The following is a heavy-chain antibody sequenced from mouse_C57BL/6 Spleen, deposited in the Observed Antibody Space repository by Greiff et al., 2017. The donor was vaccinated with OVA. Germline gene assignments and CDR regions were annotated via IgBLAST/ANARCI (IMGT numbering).Heavy chain of an antibody. CDR1: GYTFTSYW. CDR3: ATGEFSNYWFAY. D-gene: IGHD2-5*01. Sequence: VQLQQPGAELVRPGSSVKLSCKASGYTFTSYWMHWVKQRPIQGLEWIGNIDPSDSETHYNQKFKDKATLTVDKSSSTAYMQLSSLTYKDSAVYYWATGEFSNYWFAYWGQGTLVTVYA. V-gene: IGHV1-52*01. CDR2: IDPSDSET. J-gene: IGHJ3*01.